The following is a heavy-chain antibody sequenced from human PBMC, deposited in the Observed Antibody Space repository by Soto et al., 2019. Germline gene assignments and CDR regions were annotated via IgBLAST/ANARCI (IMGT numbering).Heavy chain of an antibody. J-gene: IGHJ6*02. CDR1: GGSFSGYY. V-gene: IGHV4-34*01. Sequence: SETLSLTCAVYGGSFSGYYWSWIRQPPGKGLEWIGEINHSGSTNYNPSLKSRVTISVDTSKNQFSLKLSSVTAADTAVYYCASSGLVISGLYYYYGMDVWGQGTTVTVSS. CDR2: INHSGST. CDR3: ASSGLVISGLYYYYGMDV. D-gene: IGHD3-9*01.